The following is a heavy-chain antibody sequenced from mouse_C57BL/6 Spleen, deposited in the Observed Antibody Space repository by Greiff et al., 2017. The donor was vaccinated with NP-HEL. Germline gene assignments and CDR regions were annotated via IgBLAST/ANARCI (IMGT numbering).Heavy chain of an antibody. V-gene: IGHV5-9-1*02. Sequence: EVHLVESGEGLVKPGGSLKLSCAASGFTFSSYAMSWVRQTPEKRLEWVAYISSGGDYIYYADTVKGRFTISRDNARNTLYLQMSSLKSEDTAMYYCTRAGLGRGYFDVWGTGTTVTVSS. D-gene: IGHD4-1*01. CDR3: TRAGLGRGYFDV. J-gene: IGHJ1*03. CDR1: GFTFSSYA. CDR2: ISSGGDYI.